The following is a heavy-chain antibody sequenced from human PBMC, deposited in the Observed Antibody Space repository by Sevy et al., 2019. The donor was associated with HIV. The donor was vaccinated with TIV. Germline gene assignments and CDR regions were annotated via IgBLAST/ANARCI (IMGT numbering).Heavy chain of an antibody. Sequence: GGSLRLSCAASGFTFSSYWMSWVRQAPGKGLEWVANIKHDGSEKYYVDSVKGRFTISRDNAKNSLYLQMNSLRAEDTAVYYCARAGVGAIRYGMDVWGQRTTVTVSS. D-gene: IGHD1-26*01. V-gene: IGHV3-7*01. CDR3: ARAGVGAIRYGMDV. CDR2: IKHDGSEK. J-gene: IGHJ6*02. CDR1: GFTFSSYW.